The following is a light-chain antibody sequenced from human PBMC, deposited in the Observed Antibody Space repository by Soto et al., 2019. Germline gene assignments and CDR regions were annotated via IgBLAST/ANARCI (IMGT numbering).Light chain of an antibody. CDR2: GAS. J-gene: IGKJ5*01. V-gene: IGKV3-20*01. CDR3: QYYSSSLSIT. Sequence: EMVLTQSPGILSLSPGERATLSCRASQRVRNTYLAWYQQKPGQAPRLLIHGASSRATGIPDRFSGSGSGTDVSLTISRLEPEDFAVYSCQYYSSSLSITFGQGTRLDIK. CDR1: QRVRNTY.